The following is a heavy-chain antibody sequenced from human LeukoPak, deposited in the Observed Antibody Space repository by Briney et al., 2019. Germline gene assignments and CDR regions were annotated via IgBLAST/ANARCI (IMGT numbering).Heavy chain of an antibody. D-gene: IGHD5-18*01. CDR1: GFTFSIYW. V-gene: IGHV3-74*01. CDR2: INSDGSST. Sequence: PRGSLRLSCAASGFTFSIYWMHWVRQPPGKGLVWVSRINSDGSSTSYADSGKGRFTISRDNAKNTLYLQMNSLRVEDTALYYCARDAPGNTALDYWGQGSLVTVSS. CDR3: ARDAPGNTALDY. J-gene: IGHJ4*02.